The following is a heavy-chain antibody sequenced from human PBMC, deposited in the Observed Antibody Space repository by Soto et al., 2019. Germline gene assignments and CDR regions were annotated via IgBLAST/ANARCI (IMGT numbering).Heavy chain of an antibody. CDR3: AKGFHYGSGSYYIYGMDV. V-gene: IGHV3-43D*04. CDR2: ISWDGGST. Sequence: GGSLRLSCAASEFTFDDYAMHWVRQAPGKGLEWVSLISWDGGSTYYADSVKGRFTISRDNSKNSLYLQMNSLRAEDTALYYCAKGFHYGSGSYYIYGMDVWGQGTTVTVSS. D-gene: IGHD3-10*01. CDR1: EFTFDDYA. J-gene: IGHJ6*02.